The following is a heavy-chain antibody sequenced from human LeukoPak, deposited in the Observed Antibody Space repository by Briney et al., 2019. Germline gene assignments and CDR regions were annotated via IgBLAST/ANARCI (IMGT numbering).Heavy chain of an antibody. V-gene: IGHV3-74*03. CDR2: INNDGSGT. Sequence: GGSLRLSCAASGFTFCSHWMSWVRQAPGKGLVWVSRINNDGSGTTYADSVRGRFTISRENAKNMLYLKMNSLGADDTALYYCARNVLFDSWGQGTLVTVSS. CDR1: GFTFCSHW. J-gene: IGHJ4*02. CDR3: ARNVLFDS.